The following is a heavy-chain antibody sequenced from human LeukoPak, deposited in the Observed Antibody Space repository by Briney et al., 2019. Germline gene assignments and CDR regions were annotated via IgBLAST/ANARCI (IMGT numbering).Heavy chain of an antibody. J-gene: IGHJ4*02. CDR2: IFTSGST. CDR1: GGSISSYY. V-gene: IGHV4-4*07. Sequence: SETLSLTCTVSGGSISSYYWSWIRQPAGKGLEWIGRIFTSGSTNYNASLKSRVTMSVDTSKNQFSLKLSSVTAADTAVYYCAGGAMIQPLDYWGQGTLVTVSS. D-gene: IGHD3-22*01. CDR3: AGGAMIQPLDY.